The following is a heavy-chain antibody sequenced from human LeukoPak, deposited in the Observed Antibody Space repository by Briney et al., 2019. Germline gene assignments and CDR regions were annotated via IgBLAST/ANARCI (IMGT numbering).Heavy chain of an antibody. V-gene: IGHV3-33*06. CDR1: GFTFSSYG. D-gene: IGHD5-24*01. CDR3: AKDLRDGYNFYFDH. CDR2: IWYDGSNK. Sequence: PGGPLRLSCAASGFTFSSYGMHCVRKAPGKGLEWVAVIWYDGSNKYYADSVKGRFTISRDNSKNTLYLQMNSLRAEDTAVYYCAKDLRDGYNFYFDHWGQGTLVTVSS. J-gene: IGHJ4*02.